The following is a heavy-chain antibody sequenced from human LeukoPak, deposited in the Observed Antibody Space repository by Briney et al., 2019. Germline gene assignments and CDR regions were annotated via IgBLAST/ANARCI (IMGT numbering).Heavy chain of an antibody. V-gene: IGHV1-18*01. CDR3: ARDLYRDSLPVSWFDP. J-gene: IGHJ5*02. D-gene: IGHD4-11*01. Sequence: EASVKVSCKASGYTFTSYGISWVRQAPGQGLEWMGWISDYNGNTNYAQKLQGRVTMTTDTSTSTAYMELRSLRSDDTAVCYCARDLYRDSLPVSWFDPWGQGTLVTVSS. CDR2: ISDYNGNT. CDR1: GYTFTSYG.